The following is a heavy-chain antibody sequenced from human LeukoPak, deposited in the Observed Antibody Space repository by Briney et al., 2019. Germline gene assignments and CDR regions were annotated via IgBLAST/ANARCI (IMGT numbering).Heavy chain of an antibody. CDR3: ARDGGPFSSGYLNY. D-gene: IGHD3-22*01. V-gene: IGHV3-33*01. Sequence: GGSLRLSCAASGFTFSSYGMHWVRQAPGKGLEWVAVIWYDGSNKYYADSVKGRFTISRDNSKNTLYLQMNSLRAEDTAVYYCARDGGPFSSGYLNYWGQGTLVTVSS. CDR1: GFTFSSYG. CDR2: IWYDGSNK. J-gene: IGHJ4*02.